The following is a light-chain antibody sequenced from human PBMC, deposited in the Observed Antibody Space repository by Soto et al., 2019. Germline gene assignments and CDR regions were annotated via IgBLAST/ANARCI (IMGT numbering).Light chain of an antibody. CDR2: DVI. CDR3: CSYTTSSTYV. CDR1: SSDVGAYNY. V-gene: IGLV2-8*01. Sequence: QSALTQPPCASGSPGQTVAISCTGTSSDVGAYNYVSWYQQHPGKAPKLMIYDVIQRPSGVPARFSGSKSGNTASLTVSGLQPEDEADYYCCSYTTSSTYVFGTGTKLTVL. J-gene: IGLJ1*01.